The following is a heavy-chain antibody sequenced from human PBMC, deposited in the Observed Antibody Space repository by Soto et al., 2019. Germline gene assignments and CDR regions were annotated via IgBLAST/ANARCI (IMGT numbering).Heavy chain of an antibody. CDR1: GFTFSSYA. D-gene: IGHD3-3*01. CDR3: AKDTDYDFWSGHDY. J-gene: IGHJ4*02. V-gene: IGHV3-23*01. Sequence: EVQLLESGGGLVQPGGSLRLSCAASGFTFSSYAMSWARQAPGKGLEWVSTIRGSGSSTYYADSVKGRFTISRDNSKNTLYLQMNSLRAEDTAVYYCAKDTDYDFWSGHDYWGQGTLVTASS. CDR2: IRGSGSST.